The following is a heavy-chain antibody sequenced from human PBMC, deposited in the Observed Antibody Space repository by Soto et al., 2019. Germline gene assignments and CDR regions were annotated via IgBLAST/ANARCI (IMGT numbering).Heavy chain of an antibody. Sequence: GGSLRLSCAASGFTFSSYGMHWVRQAPGKGLEWVAVISYDGSNKYYADSVKGRFTISRDNSKNTLYLQMNSLRAEDTAVYYCANLRLTAVEMATIYDYWGQGTLVTVSS. J-gene: IGHJ4*02. D-gene: IGHD5-12*01. CDR2: ISYDGSNK. CDR1: GFTFSSYG. V-gene: IGHV3-30*18. CDR3: ANLRLTAVEMATIYDY.